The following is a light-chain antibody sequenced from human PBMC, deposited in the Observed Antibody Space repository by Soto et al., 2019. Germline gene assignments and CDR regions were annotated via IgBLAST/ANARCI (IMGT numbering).Light chain of an antibody. CDR2: EVS. CDR1: SSDVGSYNL. Sequence: QSALTQPASVSGSPGQSITISCTGTSSDVGSYNLVSWYQQHPGKAPKLMIYEVSKRPSGVSNRFSGSKSGNTASLTISGLQAEDEADYYFGSYAGSSRVVFGGGTKLTVL. CDR3: GSYAGSSRVV. V-gene: IGLV2-23*02. J-gene: IGLJ2*01.